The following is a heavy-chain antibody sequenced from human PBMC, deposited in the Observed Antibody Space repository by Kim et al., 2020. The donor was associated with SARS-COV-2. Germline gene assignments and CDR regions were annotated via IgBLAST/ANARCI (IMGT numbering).Heavy chain of an antibody. V-gene: IGHV4-61*09. CDR3: AISTGYSDDY. D-gene: IGHD2-2*01. J-gene: IGHJ4*02. CDR2: IYPSGST. CDR1: GGSINSVSYY. Sequence: SETLSLTCTVSGGSINSVSYYWSWIRQPAGKGLEWIGHIYPSGSTNYSPSLKSRVTISLDTSKNQFSLKLSSVTAPDTAIYYCAISTGYSDDYWGQGTLVTVSS.